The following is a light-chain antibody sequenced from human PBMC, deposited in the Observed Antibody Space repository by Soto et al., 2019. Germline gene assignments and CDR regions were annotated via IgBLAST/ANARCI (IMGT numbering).Light chain of an antibody. Sequence: QSALTQPASVSGSPGQSITLSCTGTSSDVGGYNYVSWYQQHPGKAPKLMIYEVSNRPSGVSNRFSGSKSGNTASLTISGLQAEDEADYYCSSYTSSSTPRVVFGGGTKLTVL. CDR2: EVS. J-gene: IGLJ2*01. CDR3: SSYTSSSTPRVV. CDR1: SSDVGGYNY. V-gene: IGLV2-14*01.